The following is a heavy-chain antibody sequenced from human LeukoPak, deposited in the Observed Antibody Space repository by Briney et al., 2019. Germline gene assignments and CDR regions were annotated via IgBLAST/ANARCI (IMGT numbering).Heavy chain of an antibody. J-gene: IGHJ6*03. CDR3: AQEGFYYMDV. Sequence: GGTLRLSCAASGFTFSNYAMSWVRQAPGKGLEWVSYISSSGSTIYYADSVKGRFTISRDNAKNSLYLQMNSLRAEDTAVYYCAQEGFYYMDVWGKGTTVTISS. V-gene: IGHV3-48*03. CDR2: ISSSGSTI. CDR1: GFTFSNYA.